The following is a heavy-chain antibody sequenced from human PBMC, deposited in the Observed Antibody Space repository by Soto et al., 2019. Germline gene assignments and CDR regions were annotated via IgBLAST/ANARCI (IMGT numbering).Heavy chain of an antibody. CDR1: GYTFTSCC. J-gene: IGHJ6*02. Sequence: ASAKISCKASGYTFTSCCIRWVRQTPGQGLEWMGWISAYNGNTNYAQKLQGRVTMTTDTSTSTAYMELRSLRSDDTAVYYCARDYVVVTATNYGMDVWGQGTTVTVSS. CDR2: ISAYNGNT. D-gene: IGHD2-21*02. V-gene: IGHV1-18*01. CDR3: ARDYVVVTATNYGMDV.